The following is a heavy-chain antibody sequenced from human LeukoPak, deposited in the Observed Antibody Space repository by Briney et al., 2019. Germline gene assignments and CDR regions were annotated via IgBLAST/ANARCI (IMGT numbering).Heavy chain of an antibody. J-gene: IGHJ6*03. V-gene: IGHV1-8*01. CDR2: MNPNRGNT. CDR1: GYTFTSYD. D-gene: IGHD2-2*01. CDR3: ARKGPANYYYYYMDV. Sequence: ASVKVSCKASGYTFTSYDINWVRQAPGQGLEWMGWMNPNRGNTDYAQKFQGRVTMTRNTSISTAYMELSSLRSEDTAVYFCARKGPANYYYYYMDVWGKGTTVTVSS.